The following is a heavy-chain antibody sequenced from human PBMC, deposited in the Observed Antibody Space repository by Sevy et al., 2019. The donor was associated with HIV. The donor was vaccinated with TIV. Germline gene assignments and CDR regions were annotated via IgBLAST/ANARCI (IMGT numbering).Heavy chain of an antibody. V-gene: IGHV3-48*03. CDR3: ARVRSRMVRGVITRYFDY. D-gene: IGHD3-10*01. CDR1: GFTFSSYE. Sequence: GGSLRLSCAASGFTFSSYEMNWVRQAPGKGLEWVSYISSSGSTIYYADSVKGRFTISRDNAKNSLYLQMNSLRAEDTAVYYCARVRSRMVRGVITRYFDYWGQGTLVTVSS. J-gene: IGHJ4*02. CDR2: ISSSGSTI.